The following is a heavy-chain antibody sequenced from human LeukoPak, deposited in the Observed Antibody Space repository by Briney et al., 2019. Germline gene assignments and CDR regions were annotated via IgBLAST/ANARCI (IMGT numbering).Heavy chain of an antibody. CDR1: GGSFSGYY. D-gene: IGHD2-2*01. Sequence: SETLSLTCAIYGGSFSGYYWSWIRQPPGKGLESIGEINHSGSTNYNPSLKSRVTISVDTSKNQFSLKLSSVTAADTAVYYCARGARCSSTSCYAGRWWMVVRKPMDYYYYGMDVWGQGTTVTVSS. CDR3: ARGARCSSTSCYAGRWWMVVRKPMDYYYYGMDV. V-gene: IGHV4-34*01. CDR2: INHSGST. J-gene: IGHJ6*02.